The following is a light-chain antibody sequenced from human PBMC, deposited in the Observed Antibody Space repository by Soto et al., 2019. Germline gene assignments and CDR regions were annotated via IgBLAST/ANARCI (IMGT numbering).Light chain of an antibody. CDR3: GSWDSSLSAYV. Sequence: QSALPQPPSVSAAPGQKVTICCSGSSSNIGGNSVSWYQQLPGTAPKPLIYDDNKRPSGIPDRFSGSKSGTSATLGITGFQTGDEADYYCGSWDSSLSAYVFGTGTKVTVL. J-gene: IGLJ1*01. CDR2: DDN. V-gene: IGLV1-51*01. CDR1: SSNIGGNS.